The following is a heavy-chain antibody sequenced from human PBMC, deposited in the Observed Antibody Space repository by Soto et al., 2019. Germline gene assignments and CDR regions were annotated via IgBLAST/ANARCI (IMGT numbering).Heavy chain of an antibody. D-gene: IGHD3-3*01. J-gene: IGHJ3*02. V-gene: IGHV3-48*02. CDR2: ISSSSSTI. Sequence: EVQLVESGGGLVQPGGSLRLSCAASGFTFSSYSMNWVRQAPGKVLEWVSYISSSSSTIYYADSVKGRFTISRDNAKNSLYLQMNSLRDEDTAVYYCARAGFWSGPHDAFDIWGQGTMVTVSS. CDR1: GFTFSSYS. CDR3: ARAGFWSGPHDAFDI.